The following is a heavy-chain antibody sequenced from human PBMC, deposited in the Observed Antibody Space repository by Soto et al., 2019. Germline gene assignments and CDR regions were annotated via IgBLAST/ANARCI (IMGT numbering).Heavy chain of an antibody. CDR3: ARHYDILTCYPPRYYYGMDV. J-gene: IGHJ6*02. D-gene: IGHD3-9*01. Sequence: RGESLKISCKGSGYSFTSYWIGWVRQMPGKGLEWMGIIYPGDSDTRYSPSFQGQVTISADKSISTAYLQWSSLKASDTAMYYCARHYDILTCYPPRYYYGMDVWGQGTTVTVSS. CDR1: GYSFTSYW. V-gene: IGHV5-51*01. CDR2: IYPGDSDT.